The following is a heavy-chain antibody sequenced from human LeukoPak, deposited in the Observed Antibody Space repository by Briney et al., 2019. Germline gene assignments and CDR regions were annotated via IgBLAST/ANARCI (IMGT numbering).Heavy chain of an antibody. D-gene: IGHD6-13*01. V-gene: IGHV4-59*12. CDR1: GGSISSYY. J-gene: IGHJ6*02. CDR3: ARGGSSSWYYYYGMDV. Sequence: SETLSLTCTVSGGSISSYYWIWIRQPPGKGLEWFGYIYYSGSTNYNPSLKSRVTISVDTSKNQFSLKLSSVTAADTAVYYCARGGSSSWYYYYGMDVWGQGTTVTVSS. CDR2: IYYSGST.